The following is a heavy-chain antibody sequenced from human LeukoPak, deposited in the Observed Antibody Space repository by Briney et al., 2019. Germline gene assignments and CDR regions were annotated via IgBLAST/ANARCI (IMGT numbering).Heavy chain of an antibody. CDR1: GFTFSSYW. J-gene: IGHJ4*02. CDR2: IKQDGSEK. D-gene: IGHD3-3*01. V-gene: IGHV3-7*01. CDR3: ARDPYYDFWSGFLGDY. Sequence: GGSLRLSCAASGFTFSSYWRSWVRQAPGKGLEWVANIKQDGSEKYYVDSVKGRFTISRDNAKNSLYLQMNSLRAEDTAVYYCARDPYYDFWSGFLGDYWGQGTLVTVSS.